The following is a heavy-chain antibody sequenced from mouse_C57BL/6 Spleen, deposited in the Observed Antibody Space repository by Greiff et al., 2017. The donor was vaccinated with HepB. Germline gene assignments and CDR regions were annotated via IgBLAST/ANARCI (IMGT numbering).Heavy chain of an antibody. J-gene: IGHJ3*01. V-gene: IGHV3-6*01. CDR3: ARAGDYDSFAY. CDR1: GYSITSGYY. Sequence: EVKLLESGPGLVKPSQSLSLTCSVTGYSITSGYYWNWIRQFPGNKLEWMGYISYDGSNNYNPSLKNRISITRDKSKNQFFLKLNSVTTEDTATYYCARAGDYDSFAYWGQGTLVTVSA. CDR2: ISYDGSN. D-gene: IGHD2-4*01.